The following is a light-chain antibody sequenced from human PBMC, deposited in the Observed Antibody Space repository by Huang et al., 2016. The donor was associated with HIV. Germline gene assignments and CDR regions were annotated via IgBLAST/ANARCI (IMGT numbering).Light chain of an antibody. Sequence: EIVLTQSPATLSLSPGERATLSCRASQSVSSYLAWYQPKPGQAPRLLIYDASSRATGIPARFRGSGSGTDFTLTISSLEPEDFAVYYCQQRSNWRITFGGGTKVEIK. CDR3: QQRSNWRIT. V-gene: IGKV3-11*01. J-gene: IGKJ4*01. CDR2: DAS. CDR1: QSVSSY.